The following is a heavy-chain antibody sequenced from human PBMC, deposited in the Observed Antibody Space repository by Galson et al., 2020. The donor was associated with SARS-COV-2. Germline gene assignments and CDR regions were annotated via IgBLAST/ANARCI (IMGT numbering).Heavy chain of an antibody. V-gene: IGHV4-59*08. CDR1: GGSISGYY. D-gene: IGHD1-20*01. J-gene: IGHJ6*02. CDR2: IYYTGST. CDR3: ARQGGGIWSNFYGMDV. Sequence: LTCTVSGGSISGYYWSWIRQPPGKGLEWIGYIYYTGSTNYSPSLKSRVTISVDMSKNQFSLKLSSVTAADTAVYYCARQGGGIWSNFYGMDVWGRGTTVTVSS.